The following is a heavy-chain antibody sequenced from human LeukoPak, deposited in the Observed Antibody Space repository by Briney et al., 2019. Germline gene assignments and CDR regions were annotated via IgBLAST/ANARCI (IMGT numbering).Heavy chain of an antibody. Sequence: PSETLPLTCTVSGGSISSSSYYWGWIRQPPGKGLEWIGSIYYSGSTYYNPSLKSRVTISVDTSKNQFSLKLSSVPAADTAVYYCATTYSSSWSPFDYWGQGTLVTVSS. CDR3: ATTYSSSWSPFDY. J-gene: IGHJ4*02. D-gene: IGHD6-13*01. V-gene: IGHV4-39*01. CDR2: IYYSGST. CDR1: GGSISSSSYY.